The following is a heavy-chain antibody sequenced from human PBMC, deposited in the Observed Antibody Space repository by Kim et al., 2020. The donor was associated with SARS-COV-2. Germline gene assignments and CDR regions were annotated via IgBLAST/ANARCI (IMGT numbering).Heavy chain of an antibody. Sequence: GGSLRLSCAASGFTVSSNYMSWVRQAPGKGLEWVSVIYSGGSTYYADSVKGRFTISRDNSKNTLYLQMNSLRAEDTAVYYCARDLPPRRMAHSTYRDYWGQGTLVTVSS. J-gene: IGHJ4*02. D-gene: IGHD4-4*01. V-gene: IGHV3-53*01. CDR3: ARDLPPRRMAHSTYRDY. CDR1: GFTVSSNY. CDR2: IYSGGST.